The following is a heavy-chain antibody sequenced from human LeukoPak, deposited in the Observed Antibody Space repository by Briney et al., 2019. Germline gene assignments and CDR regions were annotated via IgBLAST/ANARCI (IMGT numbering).Heavy chain of an antibody. Sequence: GGSLRLSCAASGFTFSSYWMSRVRQAPGKGLEWVANIKQDGSEKYYVDSVKGRFTISRDNAKNSLYLQMNSLRAEDTAVYYCARELSHSSSWINDAFDIWGQGTMVTVSS. D-gene: IGHD6-13*01. CDR1: GFTFSSYW. V-gene: IGHV3-7*01. CDR2: IKQDGSEK. CDR3: ARELSHSSSWINDAFDI. J-gene: IGHJ3*02.